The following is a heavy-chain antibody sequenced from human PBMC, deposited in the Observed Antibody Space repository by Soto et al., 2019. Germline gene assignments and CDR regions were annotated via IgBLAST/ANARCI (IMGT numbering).Heavy chain of an antibody. CDR2: INSDGSST. J-gene: IGHJ6*02. V-gene: IGHV3-74*01. CDR1: GFTFSSYW. Sequence: PGGSLRLSCAASGFTFSSYWMHWVRQAPGKGLVWVSRINSDGSSTSYADSVKGRFIISRDNAKNTLYLQMNSLRAEDTAVYYCAPAISPYYYYGMDVWGQGTTVTVS. CDR3: APAISPYYYYGMDV.